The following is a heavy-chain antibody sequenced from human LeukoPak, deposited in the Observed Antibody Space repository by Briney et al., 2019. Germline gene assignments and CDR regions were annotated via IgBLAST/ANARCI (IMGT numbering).Heavy chain of an antibody. CDR1: GYTFTSYG. J-gene: IGHJ4*02. CDR2: ISAYNGNT. Sequence: ASVKVSCKASGYTFTSYGISWVRQAPGQGLEWMGWISAYNGNTNYAQKLQGRVTMTTDTSTSTAYMELRSLRSDDTVVYYCGIAAAGTPTIYWGQGTLVTVSS. V-gene: IGHV1-18*01. D-gene: IGHD6-13*01. CDR3: GIAAAGTPTIY.